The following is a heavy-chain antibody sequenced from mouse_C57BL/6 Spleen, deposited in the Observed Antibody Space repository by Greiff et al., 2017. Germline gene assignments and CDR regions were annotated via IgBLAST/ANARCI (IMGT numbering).Heavy chain of an antibody. CDR2: INPYNGGT. Sequence: EVKLQESGPVLVKPGASVKMSCKASGYTFTDYYMNWVKQSHGKSLEWIGVINPYNGGTSYNQKFKGKATLTVDKSSSTAYMELNSLTSEDSAVYYCARGGNPSYWYFDVWGTGTTVTVSS. V-gene: IGHV1-19*01. CDR1: GYTFTDYY. CDR3: ARGGNPSYWYFDV. J-gene: IGHJ1*03. D-gene: IGHD2-1*01.